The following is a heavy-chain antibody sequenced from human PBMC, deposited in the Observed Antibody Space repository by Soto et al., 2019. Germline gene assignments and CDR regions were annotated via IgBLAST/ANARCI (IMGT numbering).Heavy chain of an antibody. V-gene: IGHV4-59*01. D-gene: IGHD4-4*01. Sequence: SETLSLTCTVAGGSMSSYYWSWIRQPPGKGLEWIGYIYYSGSTNYNPSLKSRGTIPVDTSKNQFSLKLSSVTAADTAVYYCARGLPTVTTSRGARKYYFDYWGQGTLVTVS. CDR3: ARGLPTVTTSRGARKYYFDY. CDR1: GGSMSSYY. J-gene: IGHJ4*02. CDR2: IYYSGST.